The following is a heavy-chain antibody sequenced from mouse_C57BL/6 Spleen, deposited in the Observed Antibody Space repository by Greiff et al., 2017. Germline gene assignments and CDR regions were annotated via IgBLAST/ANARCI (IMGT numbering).Heavy chain of an antibody. V-gene: IGHV1-80*01. Sequence: VQLQQSGAELVKPGASVKISCKASGYAFSSYWMNWVKQRPGKGLEWIGKIYPGDGDTNYNGKIKGKATLTADKSSSTAYMQLSRLTSEDSAVYFGARKVINTVVATGFDVWGTGTTVTVSS. D-gene: IGHD1-1*01. CDR1: GYAFSSYW. CDR3: ARKVINTVVATGFDV. CDR2: IYPGDGDT. J-gene: IGHJ1*03.